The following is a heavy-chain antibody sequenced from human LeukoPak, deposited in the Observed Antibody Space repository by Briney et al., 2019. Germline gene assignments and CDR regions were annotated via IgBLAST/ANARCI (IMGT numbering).Heavy chain of an antibody. CDR1: GGSISRSSYY. D-gene: IGHD6-13*01. CDR2: IYYSGST. CDR3: ARHGSIATGAFTY. V-gene: IGHV4-39*01. Sequence: PSETLSLTCSVSGGSISRSSYYWGWTRQPPGKGLEWIGSIYYSGSTYYNPSLKSRVTISVDTSRNQFSLKLGSVTAADTAVYYCARHGSIATGAFTYWGQGTLVNVSS. J-gene: IGHJ4*02.